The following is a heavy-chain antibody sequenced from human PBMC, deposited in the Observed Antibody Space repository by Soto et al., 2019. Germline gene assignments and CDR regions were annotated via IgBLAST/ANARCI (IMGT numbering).Heavy chain of an antibody. CDR1: GDSVSSNSAA. CDR3: ARVRSGFGGITIFGVVIPFDAFDI. Sequence: SKTLSLTCAISGDSVSSNSAAWNWIRQSPSRGLEWLGRTYYRSKWYNDYAVSVKSRITINPDTSKNQFSLQLNSVTPEDTAVYYCARVRSGFGGITIFGVVIPFDAFDIWGQGTMVTVSS. D-gene: IGHD3-3*01. J-gene: IGHJ3*02. CDR2: TYYRSKWYN. V-gene: IGHV6-1*01.